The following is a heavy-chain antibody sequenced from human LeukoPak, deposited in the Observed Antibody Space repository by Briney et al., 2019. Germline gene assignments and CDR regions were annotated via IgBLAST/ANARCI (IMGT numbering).Heavy chain of an antibody. CDR3: AHGTVYQLDY. CDR2: ILGGAGST. Sequence: PGGSLRLSCVASGFTFDGYGMSWVRQAPGRGLEWVSGILGGAGSTYYADSVKGRFTISRDNSKNTLYLQMNSLRAEDTAVYYCAHGTVYQLDYWGQGTLVTVSS. CDR1: GFTFDGYG. D-gene: IGHD2-2*01. V-gene: IGHV3-23*01. J-gene: IGHJ4*02.